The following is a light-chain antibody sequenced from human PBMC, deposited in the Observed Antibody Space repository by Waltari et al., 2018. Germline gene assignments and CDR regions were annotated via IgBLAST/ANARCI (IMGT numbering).Light chain of an antibody. Sequence: QSALTQPASVSGSPGQSITISCTGTSSDVGGSESASWFQQHPGKAPKVMIYGVSNRPSGVSDRFSASKSGVTASLTISGLQAEDEADYYCSSYTSSNTFVFGTGTKVTVL. CDR1: SSDVGGSES. CDR2: GVS. CDR3: SSYTSSNTFV. J-gene: IGLJ1*01. V-gene: IGLV2-14*01.